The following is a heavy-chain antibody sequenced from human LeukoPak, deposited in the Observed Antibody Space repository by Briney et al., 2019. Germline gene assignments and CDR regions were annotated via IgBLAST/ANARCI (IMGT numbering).Heavy chain of an antibody. CDR1: GFNFNVAW. CDR3: SSVKDKASWTLDN. J-gene: IGHJ4*02. CDR2: IKSKGSDETT. Sequence: GGSLRLSCAASGFNFNVAWMTWVRQAPGKGLEWIGRIKSKGSDETTDYAAPVEGRITISRDDSKSTLYLQMGNLKTEDTAVYYCSSVKDKASWTLDNWGQGTLVTVSS. D-gene: IGHD2-15*01. V-gene: IGHV3-15*01.